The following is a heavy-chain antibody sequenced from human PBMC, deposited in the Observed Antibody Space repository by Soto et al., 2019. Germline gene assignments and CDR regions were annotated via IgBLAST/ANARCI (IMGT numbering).Heavy chain of an antibody. Sequence: QLQLQESGPGLVKPSETLSLTCTVSGGSVSSSSYYWGWVRQPPGKGLEWIGSVYYSGSTYYNPSLGGGVTIFVDKSKDPFSLKLMSLSAADQGVYYCGGLGGLATISYYFDYWGQGALVTVSS. CDR1: GGSVSSSSYY. D-gene: IGHD3-16*01. V-gene: IGHV4-39*01. CDR2: VYYSGST. CDR3: GGLGGLATISYYFDY. J-gene: IGHJ4*02.